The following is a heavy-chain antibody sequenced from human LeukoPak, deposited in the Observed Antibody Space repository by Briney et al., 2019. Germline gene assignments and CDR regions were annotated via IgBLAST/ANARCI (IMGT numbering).Heavy chain of an antibody. Sequence: GTSVKVSCKASGGTFSSYAISWVRQAPGQGLEWMGGIIPIFGTANYAQKFQGRVTITADESTSTAYMELSGLRSEDTAVYYCARAPREGYSSGWYVGQDAFDIWGQGTMVTVSS. V-gene: IGHV1-69*13. CDR2: IIPIFGTA. D-gene: IGHD6-19*01. CDR3: ARAPREGYSSGWYVGQDAFDI. J-gene: IGHJ3*02. CDR1: GGTFSSYA.